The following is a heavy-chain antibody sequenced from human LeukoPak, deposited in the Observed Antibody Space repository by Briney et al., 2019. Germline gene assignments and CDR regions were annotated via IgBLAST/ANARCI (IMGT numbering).Heavy chain of an antibody. CDR3: ARDLFGSGKGYYYGMDV. CDR1: GYTFTSYG. CDR2: ISAYNGNT. V-gene: IGHV1-18*01. D-gene: IGHD3-10*01. Sequence: ASVKVSCKASGYTFTSYGISWVRQAPGQGLEWMGWISAYNGNTNYAQTLQGRVTMTTDTSTSTAYMELRSLRSDDTAVYYCARDLFGSGKGYYYGMDVWGQGTTVTVSS. J-gene: IGHJ6*02.